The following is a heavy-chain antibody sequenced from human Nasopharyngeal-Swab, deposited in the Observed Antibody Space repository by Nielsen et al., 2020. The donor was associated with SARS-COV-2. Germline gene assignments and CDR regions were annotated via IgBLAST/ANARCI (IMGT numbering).Heavy chain of an antibody. CDR2: IYYSGST. D-gene: IGHD3-22*01. CDR3: ARVLDSSGYLNWFDP. V-gene: IGHV4-31*03. Sequence: SELLSPTSTLSGGSTSSGGYYWSWIRQHPGKGLEWIGYIYYSGSTYYNPSLQSRVTISVGTSKNHFSLKPSSVPAADTAVYYCARVLDSSGYLNWFDPWGQGTLVTVSS. CDR1: GGSTSSGGYY. J-gene: IGHJ5*02.